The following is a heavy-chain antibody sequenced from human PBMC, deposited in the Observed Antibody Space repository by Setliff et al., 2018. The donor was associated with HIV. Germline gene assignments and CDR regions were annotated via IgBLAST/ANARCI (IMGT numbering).Heavy chain of an antibody. CDR3: TGSVWNPGH. CDR1: EFSFSNAW. J-gene: IGHJ4*02. Sequence: GGSLRLSCAASEFSFSNAWMSWVRQAPGKGLEWVGRIKTRTEGGTTDYAAPVKGRFTISRDDSKNTLYLQMNSLKTEDTAMYYCTGSVWNPGHWGQGSLVTVSS. CDR2: IKTRTEGGTT. D-gene: IGHD1-1*01. V-gene: IGHV3-15*01.